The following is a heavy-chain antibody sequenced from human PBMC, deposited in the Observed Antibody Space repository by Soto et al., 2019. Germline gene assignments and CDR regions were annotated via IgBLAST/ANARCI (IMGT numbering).Heavy chain of an antibody. CDR3: ARGQYHDIPYLFDY. CDR1: GYTFTSYA. CDR2: INAGNGNT. J-gene: IGHJ4*02. V-gene: IGHV1-3*01. D-gene: IGHD3-9*01. Sequence: ASVKVSCKASGYTFTSYAMHWVRQAPGQRLEWMGWINAGNGNTKYSQKFQGRVTMTTDTPTSAAYMELRSLTSDDTAVYYCARGQYHDIPYLFDYWGQGTLVTVSS.